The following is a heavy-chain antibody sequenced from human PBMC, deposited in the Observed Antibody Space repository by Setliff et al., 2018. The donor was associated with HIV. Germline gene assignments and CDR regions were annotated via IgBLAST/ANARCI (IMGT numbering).Heavy chain of an antibody. CDR1: GDSITNYY. V-gene: IGHV4-59*12. D-gene: IGHD2-21*02. CDR3: TRDLWGDDYYYNNMDV. J-gene: IGHJ6*03. CDR2: IHSRGST. Sequence: PSETLSLTCSVSGDSITNYYWNWIRQLPGKGLEWVGHIHSRGSTNYNPSLRSRVTMSVDTSKNQFSLKVTSVTAADTAVYYCTRDLWGDDYYYNNMDVWGKGTTVTVSS.